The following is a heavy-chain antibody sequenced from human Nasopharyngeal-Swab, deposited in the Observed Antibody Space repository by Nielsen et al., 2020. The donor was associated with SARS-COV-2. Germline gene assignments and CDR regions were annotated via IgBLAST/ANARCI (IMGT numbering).Heavy chain of an antibody. Sequence: GESLKISCAASGFTFSSYWMHWVRQAPGKGLVWVSRINSDGSSTSYADSVKGRFTISRDNAKNTLYLQMNSLRAEDTAVYYCAREGYSSSWSVYYFDYWGQGTLVTVSS. CDR3: AREGYSSSWSVYYFDY. D-gene: IGHD6-13*01. J-gene: IGHJ4*02. V-gene: IGHV3-74*01. CDR1: GFTFSSYW. CDR2: INSDGSST.